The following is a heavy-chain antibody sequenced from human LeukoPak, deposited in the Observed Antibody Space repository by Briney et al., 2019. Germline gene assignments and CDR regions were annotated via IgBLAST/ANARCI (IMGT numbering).Heavy chain of an antibody. CDR2: INPSGGST. J-gene: IGHJ4*02. CDR1: GYTFTSYY. D-gene: IGHD4-17*01. Sequence: ASVKVSCKASGYTFTSYYMHWVRQAPGQGLEWMGIINPSGGSTSYAQKFQGRVTMTRNTSISTAYMELSSLRSEDTAVYYCARAPATVTTDDYWGQGTLVTVSS. V-gene: IGHV1-46*01. CDR3: ARAPATVTTDDY.